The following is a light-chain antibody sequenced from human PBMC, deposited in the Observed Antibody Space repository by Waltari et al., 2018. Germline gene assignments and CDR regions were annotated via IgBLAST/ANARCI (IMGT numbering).Light chain of an antibody. CDR1: ASNIGNNV. CDR2: RGD. CDR3: AAWDDSLNGRWV. V-gene: IGLV1-44*01. Sequence: QSVLTQPPSASGTPGQGVTISCSGGASNIGNNVVNWYQQVPGQAPKLLIYRGDRRPAGVPDRFSCSKSGTSASLAISGLQSEDEADYYCAAWDDSLNGRWVFGGGTKVTVL. J-gene: IGLJ3*02.